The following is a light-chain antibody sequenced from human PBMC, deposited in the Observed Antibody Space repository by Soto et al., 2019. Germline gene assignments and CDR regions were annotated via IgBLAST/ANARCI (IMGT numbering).Light chain of an antibody. CDR3: QHSGDVRST. CDR1: QSINKAY. J-gene: IGKJ1*01. CDR2: GAS. V-gene: IGKV3-20*01. Sequence: EIVLTQSPGTLALSRGDRATLXXRASQSINKAYLVWYQVKPGKAPRCXIYGASSRATGSPDRFSGRGFGTDFTLTSSRLEPEDFAVYYCQHSGDVRSTFGQGTNVDIK.